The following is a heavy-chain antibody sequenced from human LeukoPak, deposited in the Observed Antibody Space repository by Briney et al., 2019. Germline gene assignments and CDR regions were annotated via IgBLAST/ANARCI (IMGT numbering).Heavy chain of an antibody. CDR1: GYTFTSYA. Sequence: ASVKVSCKASGYTFTSYAMHWVRQAPGQRLEWMGWINAGNGNTKYSQEFQGRVTITRDTSASTAYMELSSLRPEDMAVYYCAREGITMVRGVIDYYYYYMDVWGKGTTVTVSS. V-gene: IGHV1-3*03. J-gene: IGHJ6*03. CDR3: AREGITMVRGVIDYYYYYMDV. D-gene: IGHD3-10*01. CDR2: INAGNGNT.